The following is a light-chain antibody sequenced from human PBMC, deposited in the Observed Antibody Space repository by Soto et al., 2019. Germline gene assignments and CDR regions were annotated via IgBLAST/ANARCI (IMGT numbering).Light chain of an antibody. CDR2: GAS. CDR3: QQRSSTWT. V-gene: IGKV3-11*01. CDR1: QSVNTY. J-gene: IGKJ1*01. Sequence: EIVLTQSPPTLSLSPGERATVSCRTSQSVNTYLAWYQQKPGQAPSLLIYGASNRAPGIPDRFSASGSGTDFTPTISSLQAEDFAVYYCQQRSSTWTFGQGTRVEI.